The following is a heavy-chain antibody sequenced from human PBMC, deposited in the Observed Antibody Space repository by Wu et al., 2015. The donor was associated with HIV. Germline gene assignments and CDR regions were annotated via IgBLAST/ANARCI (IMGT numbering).Heavy chain of an antibody. CDR1: GYIFSGHY. J-gene: IGHJ4*02. CDR2: INPASGGT. CDR3: ARGRGSFDY. V-gene: IGHV1-2*02. Sequence: QVQLVQSGAEVKKPGASVKVSCKASGYIFSGHYMNWVRQAPGQGLEWMGWINPASGGTRYAEKLQGRVTMTTDTSTSTAYMELRSLRSDDTAVYYCARGRGSFDYWGQGTLVTVSS.